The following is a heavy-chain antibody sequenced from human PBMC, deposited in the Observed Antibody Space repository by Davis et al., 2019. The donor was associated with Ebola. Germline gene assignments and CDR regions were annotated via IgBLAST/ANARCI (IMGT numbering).Heavy chain of an antibody. CDR3: ARSLGDIVLVPAALVPDY. D-gene: IGHD2-2*01. V-gene: IGHV3-48*02. CDR2: ISSGTTTL. Sequence: GESLKISCAASGFTGSSDYINWVRQAPGKGLEWVSYISSGTTTLKYADSVKGRFSISRDNAKNSLYLQMNSLRDEDTAVYYCARSLGDIVLVPAALVPDYWGQGTLVTVSS. J-gene: IGHJ4*02. CDR1: GFTGSSDY.